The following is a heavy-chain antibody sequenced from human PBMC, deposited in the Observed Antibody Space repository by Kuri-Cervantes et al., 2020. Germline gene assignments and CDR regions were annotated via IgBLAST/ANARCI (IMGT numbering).Heavy chain of an antibody. V-gene: IGHV3-30*01. CDR1: GFIFSVYP. D-gene: IGHD4-17*01. Sequence: GGSLRLSCAASGFIFSVYPMHWVRQAPGKGLQWVAVTSLDGNNKYYADSVKGRFTISRDNSKNKLYLQMNSLRAEDTAVYYCARIYGDYARIDYWGQGTLVTVSS. J-gene: IGHJ4*02. CDR2: TSLDGNNK. CDR3: ARIYGDYARIDY.